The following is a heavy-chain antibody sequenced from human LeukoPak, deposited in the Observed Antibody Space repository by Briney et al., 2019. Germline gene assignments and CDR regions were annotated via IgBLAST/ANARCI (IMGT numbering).Heavy chain of an antibody. CDR3: AKDPHSSSLYLNWFDP. D-gene: IGHD6-13*01. V-gene: IGHV3-23*01. J-gene: IGHJ5*02. CDR1: GFPFSSYA. Sequence: GGSLRLSCVVSGFPFSSYAMSWVRQAPGKGLEWVSGISGSGDDTYYAASVKGRFIVSRDTSKNTLYLQMNSLRAEDTAVYYCAKDPHSSSLYLNWFDPWGQGTLVTVSS. CDR2: ISGSGDDT.